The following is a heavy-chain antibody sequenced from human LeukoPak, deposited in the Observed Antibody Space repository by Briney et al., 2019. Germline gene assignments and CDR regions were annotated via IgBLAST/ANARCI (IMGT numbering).Heavy chain of an antibody. CDR3: ARMALGLRWGTDTYYYDSSGSTINAFDI. D-gene: IGHD3-22*01. CDR1: GGSISSSSYY. Sequence: SETLSLTCTVSGGSISSSSYYWGWIRQPPGKGLEWIGEINHSGSTNYNPSLKSRVTISVGTSKNQFSLKLSSVTAADTAVYYCARMALGLRWGTDTYYYDSSGSTINAFDIWGQGTMVTVSS. J-gene: IGHJ3*02. V-gene: IGHV4-39*07. CDR2: INHSGST.